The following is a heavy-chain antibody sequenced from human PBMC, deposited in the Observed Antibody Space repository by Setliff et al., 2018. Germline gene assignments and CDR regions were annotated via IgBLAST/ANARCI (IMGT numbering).Heavy chain of an antibody. V-gene: IGHV4-39*01. J-gene: IGHJ6*03. CDR1: GDSISDISYY. CDR3: ARGPPGYYYYMNV. CDR2: IYYSGTA. Sequence: SETLSLTCTISGDSISDISYYWGFIRQSPGKGPEWIGSIYYSGTAYHNPSLESRVTMFVDTSKNQFSLKLTSVTAADTAVYFCARGPPGYYYYMNVWGQGTTVTVSS.